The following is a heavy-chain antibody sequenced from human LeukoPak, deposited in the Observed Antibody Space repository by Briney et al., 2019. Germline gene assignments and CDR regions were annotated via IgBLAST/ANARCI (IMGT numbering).Heavy chain of an antibody. D-gene: IGHD6-6*01. CDR2: ISSSSSYI. V-gene: IGHV3-21*01. Sequence: GGSLRLSCAASGFTFSSYSMNWVRPAPGKGLKWVSSISSSSSYIYYADSVKGRFTISRDNAKNSLYLQMNSLRAEDTAVYYCARGAEGSSDYFDYWGQGTLVTVSS. CDR1: GFTFSSYS. CDR3: ARGAEGSSDYFDY. J-gene: IGHJ4*02.